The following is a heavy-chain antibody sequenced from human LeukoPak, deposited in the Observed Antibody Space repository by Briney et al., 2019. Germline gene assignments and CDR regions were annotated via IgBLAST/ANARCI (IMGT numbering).Heavy chain of an antibody. CDR1: EFSVGSNY. D-gene: IGHD2-15*01. V-gene: IGHV3-30*02. CDR2: IRYDGSNK. J-gene: IGHJ4*02. CDR3: ANTPRSGPYRSGFDY. Sequence: QSGGSLRLSCAASEFSVGSNYMTWVHQAPGKGLEWVAFIRYDGSNKYYADSVKGRFTISRDNSKNTLYLQMNSLRAEDTAVYYCANTPRSGPYRSGFDYWGQGTLVTVSS.